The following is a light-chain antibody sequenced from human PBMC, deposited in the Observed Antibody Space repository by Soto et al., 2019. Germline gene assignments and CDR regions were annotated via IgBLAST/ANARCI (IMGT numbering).Light chain of an antibody. CDR3: SSDTSTSAVL. J-gene: IGLJ2*01. CDR1: SSDVGGYNY. Sequence: QSVLTQPASVSGSPGQSITISCTGTSSDVGGYNYVSWYQQHPGKAPKLMIYEVSNWPSGVSNRFSGSKSGNTASLTISGLQAEDEADYYCSSDTSTSAVLFGGGTKLTVL. CDR2: EVS. V-gene: IGLV2-14*01.